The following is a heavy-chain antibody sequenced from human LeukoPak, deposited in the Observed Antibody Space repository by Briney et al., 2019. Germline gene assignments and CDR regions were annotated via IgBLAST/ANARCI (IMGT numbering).Heavy chain of an antibody. CDR1: GGSFSGYY. Sequence: SETLSLTCAVYGGSFSGYYWSWIRQPPGKGLEWIGEINHSGSTNYNPSLNSRVTISVDTSRNQFSLKLSSVTAADTAVYYCARGSSFYYDSSGYYYYFDYWGQGTLVTVSS. V-gene: IGHV4-34*01. CDR3: ARGSSFYYDSSGYYYYFDY. D-gene: IGHD3-22*01. CDR2: INHSGST. J-gene: IGHJ4*02.